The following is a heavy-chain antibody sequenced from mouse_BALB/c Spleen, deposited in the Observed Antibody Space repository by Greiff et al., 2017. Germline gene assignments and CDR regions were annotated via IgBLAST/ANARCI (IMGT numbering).Heavy chain of an antibody. D-gene: IGHD4-1*01. CDR3: AGYWYWYFDV. V-gene: IGHV5-6-5*01. Sequence: EVQRVESGGGLVKPGGSLKLSCAASGFTFSSYAMSWVRQTPEKRLEWVASISSGGSTYYPDSVKGRFTISRDNARNILYLQMSSLRSEDTAMYYCAGYWYWYFDVWGAGTTVTVSS. J-gene: IGHJ1*01. CDR1: GFTFSSYA. CDR2: ISSGGST.